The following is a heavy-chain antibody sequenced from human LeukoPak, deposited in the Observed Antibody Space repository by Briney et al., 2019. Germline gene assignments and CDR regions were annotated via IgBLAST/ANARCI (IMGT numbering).Heavy chain of an antibody. CDR1: GGTFSSYA. D-gene: IGHD2-2*02. Sequence: SVKVSCKASGGTFSSYAISWVRQAPGQGLEWMGGIIPIFGTANYAQKFQGRVTITTDESTSTAYMELSSLRSEDTAVYYCARGYCSSTSCYNYYHYYMDVWGKGTTVTVSS. CDR3: ARGYCSSTSCYNYYHYYMDV. J-gene: IGHJ6*03. CDR2: IIPIFGTA. V-gene: IGHV1-69*05.